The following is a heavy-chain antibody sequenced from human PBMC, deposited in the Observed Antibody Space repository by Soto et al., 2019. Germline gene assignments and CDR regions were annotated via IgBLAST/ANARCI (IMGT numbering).Heavy chain of an antibody. V-gene: IGHV3-48*03. J-gene: IGHJ3*02. CDR3: ARSQMTRGFDI. CDR2: ISSSGATI. Sequence: DVQLAESGGGLVQPGGSLRLSCAASAFTFTNYEMNWVRQAPGKGLEWVSYISSSGATIHYADSVRGRFTISRDNAKNSLYLQMNSLAAEDTAVYYCARSQMTRGFDIWGQGTMVIVSS. CDR1: AFTFTNYE.